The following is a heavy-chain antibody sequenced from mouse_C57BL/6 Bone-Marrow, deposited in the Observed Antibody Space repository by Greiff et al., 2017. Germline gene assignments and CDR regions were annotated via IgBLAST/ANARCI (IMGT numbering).Heavy chain of an antibody. D-gene: IGHD1-1*01. CDR1: GYAFSSSW. J-gene: IGHJ3*01. Sequence: QVQLQQSGPELVKPGASVKISCKASGYAFSSSWMNWVKQRPGKGLEWIGRIYPGDGDTNYNGKFKGTATLTADKSSSTAYMQLSSLTSEDSAFYFCARGDYGSSFAYWGQGTLVTVSA. V-gene: IGHV1-82*01. CDR2: IYPGDGDT. CDR3: ARGDYGSSFAY.